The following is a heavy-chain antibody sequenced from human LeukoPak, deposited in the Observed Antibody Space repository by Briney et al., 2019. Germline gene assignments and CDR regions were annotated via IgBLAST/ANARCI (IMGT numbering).Heavy chain of an antibody. V-gene: IGHV3-23*01. CDR2: ISATSATF. CDR3: ARDSMMYYYDS. J-gene: IGHJ4*02. Sequence: GGSLRLSCAASGFTFSNYAMRWVGRAPGRGLEWVSSISATSATFFYADSVRGRFTISRDNSKDTVYLQMNNLRAEDTAVYYCARDSMMYYYDSWGQGTLVTVSS. D-gene: IGHD3-22*01. CDR1: GFTFSNYA.